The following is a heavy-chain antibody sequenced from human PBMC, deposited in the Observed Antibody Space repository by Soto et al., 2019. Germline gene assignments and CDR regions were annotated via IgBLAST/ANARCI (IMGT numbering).Heavy chain of an antibody. Sequence: SETLSLTCTVSGGSISSSSYYWGWIRQPPGKGLEWIGSIFYSGSTYYNPSLRSRVTISVDTSKNQFSLKLSSVTAADTAVYYCAWLYAHSGGYLYYLGQGTPVTVSA. J-gene: IGHJ4*02. CDR3: AWLYAHSGGYLYY. CDR2: IFYSGST. D-gene: IGHD1-26*01. CDR1: GGSISSSSYY. V-gene: IGHV4-39*01.